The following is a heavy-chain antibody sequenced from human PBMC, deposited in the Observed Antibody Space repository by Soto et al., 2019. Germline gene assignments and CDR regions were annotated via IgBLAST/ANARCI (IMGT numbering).Heavy chain of an antibody. CDR1: GGSFSGYY. J-gene: IGHJ6*02. D-gene: IGHD1-26*01. CDR3: ARSFVEATTSRYYYYYGMDV. CDR2: INHSGST. Sequence: SETLSLTCAVYGGSFSGYYWSWIRQPPGKGLEWIGEINHSGSTNYNPSLKSRVTISVDTSKNQFSLKLSSVTAADTAVYYCARSFVEATTSRYYYYYGMDVWGQGTTVTVS. V-gene: IGHV4-34*01.